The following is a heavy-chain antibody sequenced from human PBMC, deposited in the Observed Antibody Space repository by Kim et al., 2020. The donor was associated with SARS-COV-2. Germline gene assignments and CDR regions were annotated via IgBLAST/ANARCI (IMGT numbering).Heavy chain of an antibody. D-gene: IGHD1-7*01. CDR3: SRGVDMATKLLHYY. Sequence: ASVKVSCKASGYTFTGYYMHWVRQAPGEGLEWMGWINPNSGGTKYAEKFQGMVTMTRDTSISTAYMELNSLTSDYTAVYYCSRGVDMATKLLHYYWGQ. J-gene: IGHJ4*02. CDR1: GYTFTGYY. V-gene: IGHV1-2*02. CDR2: INPNSGGT.